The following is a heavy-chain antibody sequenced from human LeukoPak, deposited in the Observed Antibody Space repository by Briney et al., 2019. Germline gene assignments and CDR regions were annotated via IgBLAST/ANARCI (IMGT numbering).Heavy chain of an antibody. J-gene: IGHJ4*02. CDR3: VRGADTGYSSDS. CDR1: GFTFTTFW. D-gene: IGHD3-9*01. V-gene: IGHV3-74*01. CDR2: INHDGSST. Sequence: GGSLRLSCATSGFTFTTFWMHWVRQAPGKGLVWVSRINHDGSSTNYADSVKGRFTISRDNAKNTLYLQMNSLRVEDTAVYYCVRGADTGYSSDSWGQGTLVTVSS.